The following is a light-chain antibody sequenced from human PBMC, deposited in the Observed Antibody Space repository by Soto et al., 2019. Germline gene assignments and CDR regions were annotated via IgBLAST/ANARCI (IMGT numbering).Light chain of an antibody. Sequence: EIVMTPSPVTLSLSPGERATLPCRASQSVSSNVAWYQQIPGQTPRVLIYGASTRATGIPVRFSGSGSGTDFTLTISRLENEDFALFYCQYHGSSPITFGQGTRLEIK. J-gene: IGKJ5*01. V-gene: IGKV3-15*01. CDR3: QYHGSSPIT. CDR2: GAS. CDR1: QSVSSN.